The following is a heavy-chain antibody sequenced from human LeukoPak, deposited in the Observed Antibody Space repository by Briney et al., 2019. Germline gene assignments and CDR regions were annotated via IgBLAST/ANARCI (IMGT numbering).Heavy chain of an antibody. J-gene: IGHJ4*02. V-gene: IGHV6-1*01. D-gene: IGHD6-13*01. CDR1: GDSVSSNTAG. CDR2: TYYRSKWYN. Sequence: SQTLSLTCAISGDSVSSNTAGWSWIRQSPSRGLEWLGRTYYRSKWYNDYAVSVKSRITINPDTSRNQFSLQLNSVTPEDTAVYYCARGSSSNSWYFDYWGQGTLVTVSS. CDR3: ARGSSSNSWYFDY.